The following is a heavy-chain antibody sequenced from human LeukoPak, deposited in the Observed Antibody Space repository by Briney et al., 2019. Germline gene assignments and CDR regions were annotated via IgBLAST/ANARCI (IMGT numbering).Heavy chain of an antibody. CDR1: GFTFDDYA. J-gene: IGHJ5*02. CDR3: ARERGYSYGP. V-gene: IGHV3-43D*04. Sequence: GGSLRLSCAASGFTFDDYAMHWVRQAPGKGLEWVSLISWDGGSTYYADSVKGRFTISRDNSKNTLYLQMNSLRAEDTAVYYCARERGYSYGPWGQGTLVTVSS. CDR2: ISWDGGST. D-gene: IGHD5-18*01.